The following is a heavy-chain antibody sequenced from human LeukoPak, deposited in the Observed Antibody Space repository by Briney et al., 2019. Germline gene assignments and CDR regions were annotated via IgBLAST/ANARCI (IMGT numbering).Heavy chain of an antibody. V-gene: IGHV3-30*18. CDR2: ISYDGSNK. CDR1: GFTFSSYG. Sequence: PGRSLRLSCAASGFTFSSYGMHWVRQAPGKGLEWVAVISYDGSNKYYADSVKGRFTISRDNSKNTLYLQMNSLRAEDTAVYYCAKDRSFLATHYYYYMDVWGKGTTVTVSS. D-gene: IGHD2-15*01. CDR3: AKDRSFLATHYYYYMDV. J-gene: IGHJ6*03.